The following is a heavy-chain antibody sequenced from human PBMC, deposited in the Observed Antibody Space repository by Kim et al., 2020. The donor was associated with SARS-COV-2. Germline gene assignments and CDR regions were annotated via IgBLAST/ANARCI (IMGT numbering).Heavy chain of an antibody. CDR3: AKGDYYDSSGYYH. CDR2: ISYDGSNK. CDR1: GFTFSSYG. J-gene: IGHJ5*02. D-gene: IGHD3-22*01. Sequence: GGSLRLSCAASGFTFSSYGMHWVRQAPGKGLEWVAVISYDGSNKYYADSVKGRFTISRDNSKNTLYLQMNSLRAEDTAVYYCAKGDYYDSSGYYHWGQGTLVTVSS. V-gene: IGHV3-30*18.